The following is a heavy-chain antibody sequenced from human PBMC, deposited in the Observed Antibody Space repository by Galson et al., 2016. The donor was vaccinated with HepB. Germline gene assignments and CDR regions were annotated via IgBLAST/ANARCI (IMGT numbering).Heavy chain of an antibody. J-gene: IGHJ6*03. CDR2: IIPIFGTA. V-gene: IGHV1-69*06. CDR3: ARGLNAGTYYYYYRDV. D-gene: IGHD6-13*01. CDR1: GYTFTSYY. Sequence: SVKVSCKASGYTFTSYYMHWVRQAPGQGLEWMGGIIPIFGTANYARTFQGRVTITADNATSTAYMELSSLRSDDTAVYYCARGLNAGTYYYYYRDVWGKGTTVTVSS.